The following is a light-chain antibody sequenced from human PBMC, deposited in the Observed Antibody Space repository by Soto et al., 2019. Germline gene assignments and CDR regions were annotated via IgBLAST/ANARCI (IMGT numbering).Light chain of an antibody. Sequence: QSALTQPASVSGSPGHSVAISCTGTTSDVGGYNYVSWYQQHPGKAPKLIIQDVINRPSGVSDRFSGSKSGNTASLSISGLQAEDEADYYCSSYTSTSTYVFGSGTKVTV. CDR3: SSYTSTSTYV. V-gene: IGLV2-14*01. CDR2: DVI. CDR1: TSDVGGYNY. J-gene: IGLJ1*01.